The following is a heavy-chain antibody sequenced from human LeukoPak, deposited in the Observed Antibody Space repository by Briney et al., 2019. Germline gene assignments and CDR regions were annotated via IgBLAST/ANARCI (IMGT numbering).Heavy chain of an antibody. Sequence: GGSLRLSCAASGFTFSSYSMNWVRQAPGKGLEWVSSISGSSSYIYYADSVKGRFTISRDNAKNSLYLQMNSLRAEDTAVYYCAREPYYYDSSGYPFDYWGQGTLVTVSS. CDR3: AREPYYYDSSGYPFDY. J-gene: IGHJ4*02. V-gene: IGHV3-21*01. CDR1: GFTFSSYS. D-gene: IGHD3-22*01. CDR2: ISGSSSYI.